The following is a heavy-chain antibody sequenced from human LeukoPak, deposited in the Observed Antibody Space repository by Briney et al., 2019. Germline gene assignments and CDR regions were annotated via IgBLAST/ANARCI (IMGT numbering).Heavy chain of an antibody. Sequence: KPSETLSLTCTVSGGSISSSSYYWGWIRQPPGKGLEWIGSIYYSGSTYYNPSLKSRVTISVDTSKNQFSLKLSSVTAADTAVYYCARHDTRLVIRYYFDYWGQGTLVTVSS. CDR2: IYYSGST. J-gene: IGHJ4*02. CDR1: GGSISSSSYY. V-gene: IGHV4-39*01. CDR3: ARHDTRLVIRYYFDY. D-gene: IGHD3-9*01.